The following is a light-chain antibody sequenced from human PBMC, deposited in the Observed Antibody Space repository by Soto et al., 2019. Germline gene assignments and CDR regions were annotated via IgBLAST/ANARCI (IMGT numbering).Light chain of an antibody. CDR1: SSDVGAYNY. CDR2: DVS. CDR3: SSYTSRSTVV. J-gene: IGLJ2*01. V-gene: IGLV2-14*03. Sequence: QSALTQPASVSGSPGQSITISCTGTSSDVGAYNYVSWYQHHPGKAPKLLIYDVSHRPSGVSNRFSGSKSGNTASLTISGLQAEDEADYYCSSYTSRSTVVFGGGTKLTVL.